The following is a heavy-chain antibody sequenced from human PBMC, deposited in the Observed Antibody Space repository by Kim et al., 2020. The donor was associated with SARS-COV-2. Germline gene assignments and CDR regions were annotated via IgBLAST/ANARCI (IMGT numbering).Heavy chain of an antibody. CDR3: ARSHSSSSLYYYGMDV. CDR2: IYYSGST. CDR1: GGSISSYY. V-gene: IGHV4-59*01. Sequence: SETLSLTCTVSGGSISSYYWSWIRQPPGKGLEWIGYIYYSGSTNYNPSLKSRVTISVDTSKNQFSLKLSSVTAADTAVYYCARSHSSSSLYYYGMDVWGQGTTVTVSS. D-gene: IGHD6-13*01. J-gene: IGHJ6*02.